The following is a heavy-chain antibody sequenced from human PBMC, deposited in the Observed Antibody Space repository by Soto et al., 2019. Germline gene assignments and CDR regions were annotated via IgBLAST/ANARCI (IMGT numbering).Heavy chain of an antibody. CDR3: ASSSLYGMDV. J-gene: IGHJ6*02. Sequence: PSETLSLTCSVSGGSISSGYYYWSWIRQPPGKGLEWIGNIYYSGNTYYNPSLKSRLIISIDTSKNQFSLKVASVTAADTAVYYGASSSLYGMDVWGQGTTVTVSS. CDR1: GGSISSGYYY. V-gene: IGHV4-30-4*01. CDR2: IYYSGNT.